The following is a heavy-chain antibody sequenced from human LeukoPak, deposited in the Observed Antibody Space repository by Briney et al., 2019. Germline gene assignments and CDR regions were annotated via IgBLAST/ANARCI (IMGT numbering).Heavy chain of an antibody. V-gene: IGHV1-18*01. CDR3: ARANYYDSSGYLRL. D-gene: IGHD3-22*01. J-gene: IGHJ4*02. Sequence: ASVKVSFKASGYTFTSYGISWVRQAPGQGLEWLGWISAYNGNTNYAQKLQGRVTMTTDTSTTTAYMELRSLRSDDTAVYYCARANYYDSSGYLRLWGQGTLVTVSS. CDR2: ISAYNGNT. CDR1: GYTFTSYG.